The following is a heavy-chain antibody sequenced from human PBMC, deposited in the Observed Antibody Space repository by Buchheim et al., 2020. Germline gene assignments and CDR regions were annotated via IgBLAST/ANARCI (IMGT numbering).Heavy chain of an antibody. Sequence: QLQLQEPGSGLVKPSQTLSLTCAVSGGSISSGGYSWGWTRQPPGKGLEWIGFIYHSGSTYYNPSLKSRVTISVDRSNNQFSLKLSSVTAADTAVYYCARGYGDPYNWFDPWGQGIL. CDR3: ARGYGDPYNWFDP. V-gene: IGHV4-30-2*01. D-gene: IGHD4-17*01. J-gene: IGHJ5*02. CDR1: GGSISSGGYS. CDR2: IYHSGST.